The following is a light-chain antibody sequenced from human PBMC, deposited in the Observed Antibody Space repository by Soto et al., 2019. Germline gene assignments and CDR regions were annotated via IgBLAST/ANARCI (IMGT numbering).Light chain of an antibody. CDR2: DAS. J-gene: IGKJ2*01. V-gene: IGKV1-39*01. CDR1: QTISRF. CDR3: QQSFSTPPT. Sequence: DIQMTQSPSSLSASVGDRVTITCRASQTISRFLNWYQWKPGKAPKFLIHDASNLQSGVPTRFSGSGSGTDFTLPISSLQPEDFATYYCQQSFSTPPTFGQGTKLEIK.